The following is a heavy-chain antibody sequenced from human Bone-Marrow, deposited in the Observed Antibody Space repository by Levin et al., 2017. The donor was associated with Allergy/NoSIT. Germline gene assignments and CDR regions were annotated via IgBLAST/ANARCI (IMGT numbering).Heavy chain of an antibody. Sequence: ETLSLTCAASGFTFSNYAMTWVRQAPGKGLEWVSAITLSGGSTNYADSVKGRFTISRDNSKNTLFLQMNSLRAEDTAVYYCAKFRSYYDILTGSEYFQHWGQGTLVTVSS. V-gene: IGHV3-23*01. CDR2: ITLSGGST. CDR3: AKFRSYYDILTGSEYFQH. J-gene: IGHJ1*01. CDR1: GFTFSNYA. D-gene: IGHD3-9*01.